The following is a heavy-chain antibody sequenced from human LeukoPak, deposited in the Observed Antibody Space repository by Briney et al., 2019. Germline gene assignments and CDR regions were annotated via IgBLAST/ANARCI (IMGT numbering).Heavy chain of an antibody. D-gene: IGHD3-9*01. V-gene: IGHV4-59*01. CDR1: GGSISSYY. J-gene: IGHJ3*02. CDR3: ARVGYFDWLHHGNAFEI. CDR2: IYYSGST. Sequence: SETLSLTCTVSGGSISSYYWSWIRQPPGKGLEWVAYIYYSGSTNYNPSLKSRVTISVDTSKNQFSLKLSSVTDADTAVYYCARVGYFDWLHHGNAFEIWGQGTMVTVSS.